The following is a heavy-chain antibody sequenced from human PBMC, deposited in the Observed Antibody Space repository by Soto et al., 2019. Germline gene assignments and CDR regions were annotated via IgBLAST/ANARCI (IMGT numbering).Heavy chain of an antibody. CDR3: ARGAPRGIIHDFDS. CDR2: IHQSGSP. D-gene: IGHD3-10*01. J-gene: IGHJ4*02. CDR1: NFSLCKEYY. V-gene: IGHV4-38-2*01. Sequence: SETLSLTCAVSNFSLCKEYYWGWIRQPPGRGLEWIGSIHQSGSPYYNPSLKSRLTISIDKSKKQFSLRLSSVTAADTAVYYCARGAPRGIIHDFDSWGQGSLVTASS.